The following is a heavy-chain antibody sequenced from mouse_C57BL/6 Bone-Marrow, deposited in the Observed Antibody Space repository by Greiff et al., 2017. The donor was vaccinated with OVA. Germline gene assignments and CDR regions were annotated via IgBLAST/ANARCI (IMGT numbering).Heavy chain of an antibody. J-gene: IGHJ2*01. D-gene: IGHD1-1*01. CDR3: ARDTTVVAPFDY. CDR1: GFNIKDYY. V-gene: IGHV14-2*01. Sequence: VQLQQSGAELVKPGASVKLSCTASGFNIKDYYMHWVKQRTEQGLEWIGRIDPEDGETKYAPKFPGKATITADTSSNTAYLQLSSLTSEDTAVYYCARDTTVVAPFDYWGQGTTLTVSS. CDR2: IDPEDGET.